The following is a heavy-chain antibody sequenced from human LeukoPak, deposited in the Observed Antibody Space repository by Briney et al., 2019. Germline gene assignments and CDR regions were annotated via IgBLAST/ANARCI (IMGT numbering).Heavy chain of an antibody. D-gene: IGHD3-9*01. J-gene: IGHJ4*02. CDR2: ISDSGTTI. Sequence: GGSLRLSCAASGFTFSNFGMNWVRQAPGKGLEWVSYISDSGTTIYYGDSVKGRFTISRDNAKKSLYLQMNSLRAEDTAVYYCARVRYFDWLGPFDYWGQGTLVTVSS. CDR3: ARVRYFDWLGPFDY. CDR1: GFTFSNFG. V-gene: IGHV3-48*03.